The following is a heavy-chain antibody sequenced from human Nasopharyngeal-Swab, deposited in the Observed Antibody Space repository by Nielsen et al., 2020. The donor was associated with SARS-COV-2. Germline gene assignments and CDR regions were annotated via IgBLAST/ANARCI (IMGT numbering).Heavy chain of an antibody. Sequence: LKISCSASGFTFDAYAIHWVRHPPGKGLEWVSGIRWNSCSIGYADSVKGRFTISRDNATNSLYLQMNSLRAEDTALYYCEKDTLKRIAAAVIDYWGQGTLVTVSS. D-gene: IGHD6-13*01. CDR3: EKDTLKRIAAAVIDY. CDR2: IRWNSCSI. J-gene: IGHJ4*02. V-gene: IGHV3-9*01. CDR1: GFTFDAYA.